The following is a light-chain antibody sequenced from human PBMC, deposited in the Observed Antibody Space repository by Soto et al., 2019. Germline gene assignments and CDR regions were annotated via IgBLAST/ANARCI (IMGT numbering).Light chain of an antibody. CDR2: EGN. V-gene: IGLV2-23*01. Sequence: SVLTQPASLSGSPGQSITISCTGTSSDIGAYDYVSRYQQHPGQAPKLMIYEGNKRPSGVSNRFSASKSGNTASLTISGLQAEDEADYYCCSYGGPYYVFGTGTRSPS. CDR1: SSDIGAYDY. CDR3: CSYGGPYYV. J-gene: IGLJ1*01.